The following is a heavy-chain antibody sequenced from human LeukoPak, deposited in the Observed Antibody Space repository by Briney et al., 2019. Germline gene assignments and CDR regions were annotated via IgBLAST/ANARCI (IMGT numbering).Heavy chain of an antibody. V-gene: IGHV3-53*01. CDR2: IYSGGST. CDR3: ARDRRNSYGYGQDY. CDR1: GFTISSNY. Sequence: GGSLRLSCAASGFTISSNYMNWVRQAPGKGLEWVSVIYSGGSTYYADSVKGRFTISRDNSKNTVSLQMSSLRAEVTAVYYCARDRRNSYGYGQDYWGQGTLVTVSS. D-gene: IGHD5-18*01. J-gene: IGHJ4*02.